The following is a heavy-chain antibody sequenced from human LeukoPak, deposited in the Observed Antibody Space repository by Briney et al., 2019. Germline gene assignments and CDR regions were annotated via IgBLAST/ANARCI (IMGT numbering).Heavy chain of an antibody. J-gene: IGHJ4*02. Sequence: GGSLRLSCAASGFTFSGYAMTWVRQAPGKGLEGVAAIIGSGGSAFYADSVKGRFTISRDNSRNTLFLQMNSLRVEDTAVYYCAKDYVEFDSWGQGTLVTVSS. CDR3: AKDYVEFDS. D-gene: IGHD3-16*01. CDR1: GFTFSGYA. CDR2: IIGSGGSA. V-gene: IGHV3-23*01.